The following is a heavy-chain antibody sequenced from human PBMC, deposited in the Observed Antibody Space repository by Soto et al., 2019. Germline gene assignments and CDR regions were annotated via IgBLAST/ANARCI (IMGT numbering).Heavy chain of an antibody. CDR2: MNPNSGNT. CDR1: GYTFTTYD. V-gene: IGHV1-8*01. Sequence: QVQLVQSGAEVKKPGASVKVSCKTSGYTFTTYDIIWVRQATGQGLEWMGWMNPNSGNTGSAQKLQGRVIMTRNTSINTAYMELSSLRSDDTAVYYCARRLSTRDFYYYMDVWGKGTTVTVSS. J-gene: IGHJ6*03. CDR3: ARRLSTRDFYYYMDV. D-gene: IGHD3-10*01.